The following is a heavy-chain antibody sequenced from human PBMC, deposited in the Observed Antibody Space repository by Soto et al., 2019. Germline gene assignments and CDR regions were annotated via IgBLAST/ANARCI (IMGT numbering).Heavy chain of an antibody. Sequence: SETLSLTCAVYGGSFSGYYWSWIRQPPGKGLEWIGEINHSGSTNYNPSLKSRVTISVATSKNQFSLKLSSVTAADTAVYYCARGRGSGGYKTYYYYYGMDVWGQGTTVTVSS. CDR3: ARGRGSGGYKTYYYYYGMDV. V-gene: IGHV4-34*01. D-gene: IGHD3-22*01. J-gene: IGHJ6*02. CDR2: INHSGST. CDR1: GGSFSGYY.